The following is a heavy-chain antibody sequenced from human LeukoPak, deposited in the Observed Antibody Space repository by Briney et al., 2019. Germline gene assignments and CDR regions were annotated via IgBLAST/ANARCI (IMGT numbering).Heavy chain of an antibody. CDR2: ISAHNGNT. CDR3: ATQVLASQYSSSSGDY. D-gene: IGHD6-6*01. CDR1: GYTLTSYG. Sequence: GASVKVSCKASGYTLTSYGISWVRQAPGQGLEWMGWISAHNGNTNYAQKLQGRVTMTTDTSTSTAYMELRSLRSDDTAVYYCATQVLASQYSSSSGDYWGQGTLVTVSS. V-gene: IGHV1-18*01. J-gene: IGHJ4*02.